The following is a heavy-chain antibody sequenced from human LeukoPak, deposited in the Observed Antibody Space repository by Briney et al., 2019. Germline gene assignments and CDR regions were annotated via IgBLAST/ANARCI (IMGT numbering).Heavy chain of an antibody. CDR1: GYTFTGYY. V-gene: IGHV1-69*05. J-gene: IGHJ6*03. CDR2: IIPIFGTA. Sequence: SVKVSCKASGYTFTGYYMHWVRQAPGQGLEWMGRIIPIFGTANYAQKFQGRVTITTDESTSTAYMELSSLRSEDTAVYYCAREAAMGDYYYYYMDVWGKGTTVTVSS. D-gene: IGHD5-18*01. CDR3: AREAAMGDYYYYYMDV.